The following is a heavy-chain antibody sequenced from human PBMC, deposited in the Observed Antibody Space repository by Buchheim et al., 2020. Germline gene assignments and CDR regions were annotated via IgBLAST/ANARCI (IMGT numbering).Heavy chain of an antibody. CDR3: ARDYYEVPEF. D-gene: IGHD3-22*01. CDR2: INPSGGRP. Sequence: QVQLVQSGPELKKPGASVKVSCKASGYTFSTSSMHWVRQAPGQGLEWMGIINPSGGRPTYAQTFQGRVTITTDTSKNPVYMELSSLTSEDTAFYYCARDYYEVPEFWGQGTL. J-gene: IGHJ4*02. CDR1: GYTFSTSS. V-gene: IGHV1-46*01.